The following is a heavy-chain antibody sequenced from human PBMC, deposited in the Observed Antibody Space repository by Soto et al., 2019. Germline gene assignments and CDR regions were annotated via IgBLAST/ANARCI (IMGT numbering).Heavy chain of an antibody. CDR3: ARDTGSYYLDS. Sequence: SDPLSLPCTIYGGSISSYFWSWIRQPPGKGLEWIGYIHYSGTTVYSPSLKSRVTMSIDTSENQFTLNLTSVTAADTAVYYCARDTGSYYLDSWGQGSLVTGSS. CDR2: IHYSGTT. V-gene: IGHV4-59*01. CDR1: GGSISSYF. J-gene: IGHJ4*01. D-gene: IGHD1-26*01.